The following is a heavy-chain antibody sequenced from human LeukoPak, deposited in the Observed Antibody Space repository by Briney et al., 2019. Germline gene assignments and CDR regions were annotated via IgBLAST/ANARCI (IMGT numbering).Heavy chain of an antibody. Sequence: QPGGSLRLSCAASGFTFDDYAMHWVRQAPGKGLEWVSGISWNSGSIGYADSVKGRFTISRDNAKNSLYLQMNSLRAEDTALYYCAKDIGKSTTVTADYWGQGTLVTVSS. CDR2: ISWNSGSI. CDR3: AKDIGKSTTVTADY. J-gene: IGHJ4*02. CDR1: GFTFDDYA. V-gene: IGHV3-9*01. D-gene: IGHD4-17*01.